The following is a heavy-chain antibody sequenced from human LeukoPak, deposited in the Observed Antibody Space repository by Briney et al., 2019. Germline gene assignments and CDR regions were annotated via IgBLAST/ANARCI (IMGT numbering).Heavy chain of an antibody. D-gene: IGHD3-10*01. Sequence: GGSLRLSCVVSGFTVSSDLMNWVRQAPGKGLEWASAMNSGGDTYYADSVRGRFIISRDKSRNTLYLQMNSLRVDDTAVYYCAGGGSMVRGVLWGQGTLVTVSS. CDR2: MNSGGDT. J-gene: IGHJ4*02. CDR3: AGGGSMVRGVL. CDR1: GFTVSSDL. V-gene: IGHV3-53*01.